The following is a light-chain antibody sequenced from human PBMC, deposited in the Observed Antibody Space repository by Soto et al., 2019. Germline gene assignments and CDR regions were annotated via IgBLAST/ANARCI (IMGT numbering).Light chain of an antibody. Sequence: QSALTQPRSVSGSPGQSVTISCTGTSSDVGAYNYVSWYQHHPGKAPKVMIYDVSERPSGVTDRFSGSKSDNKASLTISGPQAEDEADYYCCSYAGSYSWVFGGGTKLTVL. CDR3: CSYAGSYSWV. V-gene: IGLV2-11*01. CDR2: DVS. CDR1: SSDVGAYNY. J-gene: IGLJ3*02.